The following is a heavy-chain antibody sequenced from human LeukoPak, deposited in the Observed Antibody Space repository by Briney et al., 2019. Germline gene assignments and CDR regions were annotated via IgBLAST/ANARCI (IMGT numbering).Heavy chain of an antibody. CDR3: ARGDRRTPIDY. CDR2: ISSSSSTI. V-gene: IGHV3-48*01. Sequence: GGSLRLSCAASGFTFSSYSMNWVRQAPGKGLEWVSYISSSSSTIYYADSVKGRFTISRDNAKNSLYLQMNSLRAEDTAVYYCARGDRRTPIDYWGQGTLVTVSS. J-gene: IGHJ4*02. D-gene: IGHD1-14*01. CDR1: GFTFSSYS.